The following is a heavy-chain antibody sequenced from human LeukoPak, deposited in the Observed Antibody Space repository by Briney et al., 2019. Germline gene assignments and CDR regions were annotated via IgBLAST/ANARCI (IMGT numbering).Heavy chain of an antibody. D-gene: IGHD3-22*01. CDR2: INSDGSEK. CDR3: AKSNYYDSSGYSDY. J-gene: IGHJ4*02. Sequence: GGSLRLSCAASGFPFTSHWLSWFRQSPGRGLEWVAHINSDGSEKNYVDSVKGRFTISRDNARNSQFLQMNSLRAEDTALYYCAKSNYYDSSGYSDYWGQGTLVTVSS. V-gene: IGHV3-7*03. CDR1: GFPFTSHW.